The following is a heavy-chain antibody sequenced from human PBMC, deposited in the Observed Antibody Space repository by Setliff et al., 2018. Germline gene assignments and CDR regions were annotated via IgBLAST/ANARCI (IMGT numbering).Heavy chain of an antibody. Sequence: GASVKVSCKVSGYRLIEVSMHWVRQAPGKGLEWMGGFDPEDGETIYAQKFQGRVTMTEDTSASTAYMELSSLRSEDTAVYYCAREGGGNSGGFDYWGQGTLVTVSS. CDR3: AREGGGNSGGFDY. CDR1: GYRLIEVS. CDR2: FDPEDGET. V-gene: IGHV1-24*01. J-gene: IGHJ4*02. D-gene: IGHD2-21*02.